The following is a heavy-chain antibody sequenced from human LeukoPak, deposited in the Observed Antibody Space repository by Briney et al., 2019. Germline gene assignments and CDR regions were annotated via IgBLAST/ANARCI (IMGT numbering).Heavy chain of an antibody. CDR1: GLPLSSSG. D-gene: IGHD1/OR15-1a*01. V-gene: IGHV3-33*01. Sequence: GGSLRLPCAAPGLPLSSSGMNWVGQAPGEGLEWVALIWHDGSKQYYAASVKGRFTISRDNSKNTLYLQMDSLRADDTAVYYCARGNTLGPFDYWGQGALVTVS. J-gene: IGHJ4*02. CDR3: ARGNTLGPFDY. CDR2: IWHDGSKQ.